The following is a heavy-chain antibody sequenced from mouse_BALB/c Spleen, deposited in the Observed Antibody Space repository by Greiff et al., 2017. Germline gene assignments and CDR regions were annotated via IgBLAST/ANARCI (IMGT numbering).Heavy chain of an antibody. J-gene: IGHJ4*01. CDR3: ARVDGYYAMDD. Sequence: QVHVKQSGAELVRPGSSVKISCKASGYAFSSYWMNWVKQRPGQGLEWIGQIYPGDGDTNYNGKFKGKATLTADKSSSTAYMQLSSLTSEDSAVYFCARVDGYYAMDDWGQGTSVTVSS. V-gene: IGHV1-80*01. D-gene: IGHD2-3*01. CDR1: GYAFSSYW. CDR2: IYPGDGDT.